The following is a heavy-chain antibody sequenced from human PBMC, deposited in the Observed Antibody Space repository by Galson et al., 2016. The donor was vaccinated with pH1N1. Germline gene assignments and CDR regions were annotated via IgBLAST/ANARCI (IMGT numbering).Heavy chain of an antibody. Sequence: SVKVSCKASEYTFTGYYIHWMRQAPGHGLAWMGRINPNNGDTHYAQNFQGRVTMTRDTSISTAYMELNSPRSDDTAVYYCARVNTYDSSGYYPFDYWGQGTQVTVSS. V-gene: IGHV1-2*06. CDR2: INPNNGDT. CDR3: ARVNTYDSSGYYPFDY. CDR1: EYTFTGYY. D-gene: IGHD3-22*01. J-gene: IGHJ4*02.